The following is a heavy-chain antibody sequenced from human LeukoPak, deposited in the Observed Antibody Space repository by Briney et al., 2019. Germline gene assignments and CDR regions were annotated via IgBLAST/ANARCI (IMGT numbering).Heavy chain of an antibody. D-gene: IGHD3-3*01. Sequence: GASVKVSCKASGYTFTSYGISWVRQAPGQGLEWMGWISAYNGNTNYARKLQGRVTMTTDTSTSTAYMELRSLRSDDTAVYYCARSLRFLEWPHPHNWFDPWGQGTLVTVSS. J-gene: IGHJ5*02. CDR3: ARSLRFLEWPHPHNWFDP. V-gene: IGHV1-18*01. CDR2: ISAYNGNT. CDR1: GYTFTSYG.